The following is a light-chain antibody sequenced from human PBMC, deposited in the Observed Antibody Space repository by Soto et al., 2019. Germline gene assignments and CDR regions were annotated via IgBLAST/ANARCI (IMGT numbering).Light chain of an antibody. V-gene: IGLV2-14*03. CDR3: SSYTSSSTRV. CDR2: DVS. CDR1: SSDVGGYNY. J-gene: IGLJ1*01. Sequence: QSVLTQPASVSGSPGQSITISCTGTSSDVGGYNYVSWYQQHPGKVPKLMIYDVSNRPSGVSYRFSGSKSGNTASLTISGLQADDEADYYCSSYTSSSTRVFGTGNKVTVL.